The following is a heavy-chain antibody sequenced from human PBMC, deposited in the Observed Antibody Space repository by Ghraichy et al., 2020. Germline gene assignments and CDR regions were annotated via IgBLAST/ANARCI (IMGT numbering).Heavy chain of an antibody. V-gene: IGHV3-23*01. D-gene: IGHD3-9*01. J-gene: IGHJ4*02. CDR2: ICGSATHT. CDR1: SFTFRRSS. CDR3: VKDRREYFDGSAYFGVLHQ. Sequence: GGSLRLSCTASSFTFRRSSMAWVRQAQGRGLEWVASICGSATHTFYAHSVEGRFRISRDDSRNTLDLQMDSLRADDTAVYYCVKDRREYFDGSAYFGVLHQWGQGLLVTVSS.